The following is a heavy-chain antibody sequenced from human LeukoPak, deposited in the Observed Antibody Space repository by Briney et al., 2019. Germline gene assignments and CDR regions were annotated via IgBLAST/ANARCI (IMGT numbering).Heavy chain of an antibody. V-gene: IGHV1-18*01. Sequence: GASVKVSCKASGYTFTSYGISWVRQAPGQGLEWMVWISAYNGNTHYAQKLQGRVTMTTDTSTSTAYMELRSLRSDDTAVYYCAASGLNWDYYDSSGYSDYWGQGTLVTVSS. J-gene: IGHJ4*02. D-gene: IGHD3-22*01. CDR2: ISAYNGNT. CDR3: AASGLNWDYYDSSGYSDY. CDR1: GYTFTSYG.